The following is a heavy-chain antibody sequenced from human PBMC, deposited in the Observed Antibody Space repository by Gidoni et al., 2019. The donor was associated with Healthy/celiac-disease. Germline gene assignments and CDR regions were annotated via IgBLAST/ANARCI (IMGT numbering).Heavy chain of an antibody. CDR1: GGTLRSYT. V-gene: IGHV1-69*04. D-gene: IGHD5-18*01. CDR3: ARDQRGYSYGYADY. CDR2: IIPTLGIA. J-gene: IGHJ4*02. Sequence: QLVPSGAEVKKPGSPVKVSCPASGGTLRSYTISWVRQAPGQGLEWMGRIIPTLGIANYAQKFQGRVTITADKSTSTAYMELSSLRSEDTAVYYCARDQRGYSYGYADYWGQGTLVTVSS.